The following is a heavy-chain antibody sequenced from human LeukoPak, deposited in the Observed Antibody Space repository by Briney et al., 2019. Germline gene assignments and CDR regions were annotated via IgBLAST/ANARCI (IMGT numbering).Heavy chain of an antibody. CDR3: AISGLGFGEFRGLDY. Sequence: PGGSLRLSCAASGFTFSTKWMHWVRQAPGKGLEWVSVIFSSGPTYYADSVKGRFTISRDTSKNALYLQMNSLRAEDTAVYYCAISGLGFGEFRGLDYWGQGTLVTVSS. D-gene: IGHD3-10*01. CDR2: IFSSGPT. J-gene: IGHJ4*02. CDR1: GFTFSTKW. V-gene: IGHV3-53*01.